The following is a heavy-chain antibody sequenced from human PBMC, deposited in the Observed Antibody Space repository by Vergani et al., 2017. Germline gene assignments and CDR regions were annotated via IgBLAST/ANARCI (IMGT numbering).Heavy chain of an antibody. V-gene: IGHV5-51*01. J-gene: IGHJ4*02. CDR3: AGGYSYGNFYY. Sequence: EVQLVQSGADVKKPGESLKISCKGSGYSYTSYCIVCVRQMPGKGLEWMGIIYPGDSDTKYSPSFQGQVTISADKSISTAYLQWSSLKAADTAMYYCAGGYSYGNFYYWGQGTLVTVSS. CDR2: IYPGDSDT. CDR1: GYSYTSYC. D-gene: IGHD5-18*01.